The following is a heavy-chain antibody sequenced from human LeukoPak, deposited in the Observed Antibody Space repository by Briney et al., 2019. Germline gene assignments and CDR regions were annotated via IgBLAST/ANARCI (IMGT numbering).Heavy chain of an antibody. CDR2: ISYDGSNK. CDR1: GFTFSSYA. D-gene: IGHD6-19*01. Sequence: GGSLRLSCAASGFTFSSYAMSWVRQAPGKGLEWVAVISYDGSNKYYADSVKGRFTISRDNSKNTLYLQMNSLRAEDTAVYYCARGLGGVAVAEYYFDYWGQGTLVTVSS. J-gene: IGHJ4*02. CDR3: ARGLGGVAVAEYYFDY. V-gene: IGHV3-30-3*01.